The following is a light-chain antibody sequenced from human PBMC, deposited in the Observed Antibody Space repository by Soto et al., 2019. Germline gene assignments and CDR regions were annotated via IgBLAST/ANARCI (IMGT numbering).Light chain of an antibody. J-gene: IGKJ3*01. Sequence: EIVMTQSPATLSVSPGERATLSCRASQSVSSNLAWYQQKPGQAPRLLIYGASTRATGIPARFSGSGSGTESPLTISSLQSEDFAVYYCQQYNNWPGTFGPGTKVDIK. CDR2: GAS. CDR3: QQYNNWPGT. V-gene: IGKV3-15*01. CDR1: QSVSSN.